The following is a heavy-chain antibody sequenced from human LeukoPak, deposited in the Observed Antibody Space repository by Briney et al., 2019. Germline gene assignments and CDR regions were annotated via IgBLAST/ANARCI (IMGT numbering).Heavy chain of an antibody. CDR2: TRNKANSYIT. V-gene: IGHV3-72*01. Sequence: GGSLRLSCAASGFTFSDHFLDWVRQAPGKGLEWVGRTRNKANSYITEYAASGKVRFTIARDDSKNSLYLQMSSLKTDDTAMYYCASIRGTLGYWGQGTLVTVSS. D-gene: IGHD1-26*01. J-gene: IGHJ4*02. CDR1: GFTFSDHF. CDR3: ASIRGTLGY.